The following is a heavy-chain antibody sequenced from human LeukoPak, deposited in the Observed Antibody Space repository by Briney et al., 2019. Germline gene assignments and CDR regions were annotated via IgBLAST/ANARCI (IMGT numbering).Heavy chain of an antibody. V-gene: IGHV3-21*01. CDR2: ISSSSSYI. Sequence: GGSLRLSCAASGFTFSSYSMNWVRQAPGKGLEWVSSISSSSSYIYYADSVKGRFTISKDNAKNSLYLQMNSLRAEDTSVYYCASSISSSSDDWGQGTLVTVSS. J-gene: IGHJ4*02. D-gene: IGHD6-13*01. CDR3: ASSISSSSDD. CDR1: GFTFSSYS.